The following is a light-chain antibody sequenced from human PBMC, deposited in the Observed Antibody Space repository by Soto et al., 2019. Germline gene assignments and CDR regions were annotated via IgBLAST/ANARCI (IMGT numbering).Light chain of an antibody. CDR1: SSDVGAYNY. CDR3: YSYAGSPDV. Sequence: QSALTQPRSVSGSPGQSVAISCTGTSSDVGAYNYVSLYQQHPGKAPKLLIYDVTKRPSGVPDRFSGSKSGNTASLTISGLQAEDDADYYCYSYAGSPDVFGSGTKVTVL. CDR2: DVT. V-gene: IGLV2-11*01. J-gene: IGLJ1*01.